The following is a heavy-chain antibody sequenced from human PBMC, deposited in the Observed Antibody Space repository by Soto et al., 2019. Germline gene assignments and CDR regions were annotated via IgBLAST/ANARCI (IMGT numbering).Heavy chain of an antibody. D-gene: IGHD6-19*01. CDR1: GFTFSDYG. CDR2: IWYDGRNK. Sequence: LRLSCAASGFTFSDYGVHWVRQAPGKGLEWVAGIWYDGRNKYYADSVKGRFTISRDNSKDTLYLQMNSLRAEDTAVYYCARSLAVAPGWFDPWGQGTLVIVSS. J-gene: IGHJ5*02. CDR3: ARSLAVAPGWFDP. V-gene: IGHV3-33*01.